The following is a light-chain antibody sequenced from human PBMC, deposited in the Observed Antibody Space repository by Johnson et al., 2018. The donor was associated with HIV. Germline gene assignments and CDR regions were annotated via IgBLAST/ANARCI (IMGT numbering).Light chain of an antibody. CDR2: DNN. J-gene: IGLJ1*01. CDR1: SSNIGNSY. Sequence: QSVLTQPPSVSAAPGKKVTISCSGSSSNIGNSYVSWYQQLTGTAPKLLIYDNNKRPSGMPDRFYGSKSGTSATLGITGLQAGDEADYYCGTWGGVFGTGTKVTVL. CDR3: GTWGGV. V-gene: IGLV1-51*01.